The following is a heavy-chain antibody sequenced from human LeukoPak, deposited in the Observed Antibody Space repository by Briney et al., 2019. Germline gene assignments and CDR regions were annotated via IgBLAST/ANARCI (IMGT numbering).Heavy chain of an antibody. J-gene: IGHJ4*02. CDR3: ARGITMAN. CDR2: IKQDGSER. V-gene: IGHV3-7*04. D-gene: IGHD3-10*01. CDR1: GFTFSNYW. Sequence: GGSLRLSCAASGFTFSNYWMTWVRQAPGKGLEWVANIKQDGSERDYVDSVKGRFTISRDDAKNSLYLQMNSLRAEHTAVYYCARGITMANWGQGTLVTVSS.